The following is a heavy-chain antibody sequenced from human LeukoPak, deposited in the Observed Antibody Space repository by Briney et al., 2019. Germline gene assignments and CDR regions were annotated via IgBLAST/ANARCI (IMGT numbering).Heavy chain of an antibody. V-gene: IGHV3-73*01. Sequence: GGSLRLSCAASGFTFSGSAMHWVRQASGKGLELVGRIRSKANSYATAYAASVKGRFTISRDDSKNTAYLQMNSLKTEDTAVYYCTSPAVVVAAHWGQGTLVIVSS. J-gene: IGHJ4*02. CDR3: TSPAVVVAAH. CDR2: IRSKANSYAT. D-gene: IGHD2-15*01. CDR1: GFTFSGSA.